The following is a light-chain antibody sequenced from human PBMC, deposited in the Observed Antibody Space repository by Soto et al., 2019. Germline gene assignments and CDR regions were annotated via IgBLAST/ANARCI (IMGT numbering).Light chain of an antibody. V-gene: IGKV3-15*01. CDR3: QQYNNWPRFT. J-gene: IGKJ3*01. CDR2: GGS. CDR1: QSISSN. Sequence: EIVMTQSPDILSVSPGERTTLSFRASQSISSNLAWYQHRPGQSPRLRIYGGSTRATGIPARFSGSGSRTDFTLANSTMQSEDFAIYNCQQYNNWPRFTFGPGTRVDSK.